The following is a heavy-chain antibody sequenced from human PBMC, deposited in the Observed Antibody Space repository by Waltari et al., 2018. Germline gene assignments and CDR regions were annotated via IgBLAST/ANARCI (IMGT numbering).Heavy chain of an antibody. V-gene: IGHV1-24*01. J-gene: IGHJ2*01. Sequence: QVQLVQPGAEVKQPGAPVKVSCKVSGSTLTELSIPWVPQAPGQGLAWMGGFDPEECETSYAQKFQGRGTMTEDTATDTAYMELSSLRSEDTAVYYCATDSKARIAVAHPPWYFDLWGRGTLVTVSS. D-gene: IGHD6-19*01. CDR1: GSTLTELS. CDR2: FDPEECET. CDR3: ATDSKARIAVAHPPWYFDL.